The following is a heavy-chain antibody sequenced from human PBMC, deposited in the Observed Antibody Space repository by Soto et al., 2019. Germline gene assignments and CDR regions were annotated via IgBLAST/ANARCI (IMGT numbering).Heavy chain of an antibody. J-gene: IGHJ4*02. CDR1: GFTFSSYG. CDR2: ISGSDSGT. V-gene: IGHV3-23*01. CDR3: AKDSYGSGWYSPFEC. D-gene: IGHD6-19*01. Sequence: EVQLLESGGGLVQPGGSLRLSCAASGFTFSSYGMSWVRQAPGKGLEWVTTISGSDSGTYYADSVKGRFTISRDNSKNTLFLQMNSLRAEDTAVYYCAKDSYGSGWYSPFECWGRGTLVTVSS.